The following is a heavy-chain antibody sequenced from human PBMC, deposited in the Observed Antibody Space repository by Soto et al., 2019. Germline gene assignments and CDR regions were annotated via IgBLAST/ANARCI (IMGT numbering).Heavy chain of an antibody. CDR2: IYYSGST. CDR1: GGSISSYY. Sequence: PSETLSLTCTVSGGSISSYYWSWIRQPPGKGLEWIGYIYYSGSTNYNPSLKSRVTISVDTSKNQFSPKLSSVTAADTAVYYCARGSPGYYGMDVWGQGTTVTVSS. CDR3: ARGSPGYYGMDV. J-gene: IGHJ6*02. V-gene: IGHV4-59*01. D-gene: IGHD1-26*01.